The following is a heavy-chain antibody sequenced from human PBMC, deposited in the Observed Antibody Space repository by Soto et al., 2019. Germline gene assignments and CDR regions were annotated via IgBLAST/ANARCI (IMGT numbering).Heavy chain of an antibody. CDR1: GYTFTSYG. V-gene: IGHV1-18*01. Sequence: ASVKVSCKASGYTFTSYGISWVRQAPGQGLEWMGWISAYNGNTNYAQKLQGRVTMTTDTSTSTAYMELRSLRSDDTAVYYCAREQQLANFVGILTDWGQGTLVTVSS. D-gene: IGHD6-13*01. CDR2: ISAYNGNT. CDR3: AREQQLANFVGILTD. J-gene: IGHJ4*02.